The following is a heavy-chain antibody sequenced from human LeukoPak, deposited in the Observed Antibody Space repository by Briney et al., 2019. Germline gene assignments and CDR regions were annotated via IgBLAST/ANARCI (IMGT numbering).Heavy chain of an antibody. CDR1: GFTFNNYV. V-gene: IGHV3-23*01. CDR3: AKVRKSGSYLAYYFDY. CDR2: ISGGGDPT. D-gene: IGHD1-26*01. Sequence: GGSLRLSCTASGFTFNNYVMSWVRQAPGKGLEWVSAISGGGDPTYYADSVKGRFTISRDNSKNTLYLQMNSLRAEDTAVYYCAKVRKSGSYLAYYFDYWGQGTLVTVSS. J-gene: IGHJ4*02.